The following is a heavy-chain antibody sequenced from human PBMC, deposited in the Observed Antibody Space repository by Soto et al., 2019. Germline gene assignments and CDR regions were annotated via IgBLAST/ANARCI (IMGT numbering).Heavy chain of an antibody. V-gene: IGHV4-30-2*01. CDR2: IYHSGST. CDR1: GGSFSSGGYS. CDR3: ARGSAHFCTTGVCYTGYYYYGMDV. Sequence: PSETLSLTCAVSGGSFSSGGYSWSCIRQPPGWGLEWFCYIYHSGSTYYNPSLKSRVTISVDRSKNQFSLKLSSVTAADKAVYYCARGSAHFCTTGVCYTGYYYYGMDVWGQGTTVTVSS. J-gene: IGHJ6*02. D-gene: IGHD2-8*01.